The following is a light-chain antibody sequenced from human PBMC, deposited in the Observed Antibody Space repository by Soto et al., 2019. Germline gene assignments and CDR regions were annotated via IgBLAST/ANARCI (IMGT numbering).Light chain of an antibody. CDR2: GAS. J-gene: IGKJ2*01. Sequence: EIVLTQSPGTLSLSPGERATLSCRASQSVSSSYLAWYQQKPGQAPRLLIYGASSRATGIPDRFSGSGSGTDFTLTISRLEPEDFAVYYCQQYGSSPPEPKYTFGQGTKLEIK. CDR3: QQYGSSPPEPKYT. V-gene: IGKV3-20*01. CDR1: QSVSSSY.